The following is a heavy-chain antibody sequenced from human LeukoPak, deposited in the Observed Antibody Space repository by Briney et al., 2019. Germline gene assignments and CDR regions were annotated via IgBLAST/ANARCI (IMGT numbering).Heavy chain of an antibody. CDR1: GGSISSGDYY. J-gene: IGHJ4*02. Sequence: SQTLSLTCTVSGGSISSGDYYWSWIRQPPGKGLEWIGYICYSGSTYYNPSLKSRVTISVDTSKNQFSLKLSSVTAADTAVYYCAAARRCSGGSCYPFDYWGQGTLVTVSS. CDR3: AAARRCSGGSCYPFDY. D-gene: IGHD2-15*01. CDR2: ICYSGST. V-gene: IGHV4-30-4*01.